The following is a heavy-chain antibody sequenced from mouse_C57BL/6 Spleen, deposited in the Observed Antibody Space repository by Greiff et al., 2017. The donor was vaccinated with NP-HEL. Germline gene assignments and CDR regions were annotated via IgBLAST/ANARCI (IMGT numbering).Heavy chain of an antibody. J-gene: IGHJ4*01. CDR1: GYTFTSYW. D-gene: IGHD1-1*01. Sequence: QVQLQQPGAELVRPGTSVKLSCKASGYTFTSYWMHWVKQRPGQGLEWIGVIDPSDSYTNYNQKFKGKATLTVDTSSSTAYMQLSSLTSEDSAVYYCAKGVYYYGSSYYAMDYWGQGTSVTVSS. CDR2: IDPSDSYT. CDR3: AKGVYYYGSSYYAMDY. V-gene: IGHV1-59*01.